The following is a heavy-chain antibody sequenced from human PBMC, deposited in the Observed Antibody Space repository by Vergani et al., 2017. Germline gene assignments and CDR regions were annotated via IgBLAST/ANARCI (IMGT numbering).Heavy chain of an antibody. V-gene: IGHV2-5*04. J-gene: IGHJ6*03. CDR2: IYWNDDQ. D-gene: IGHD1-7*01. CDR1: GFSLNTLGVS. Sequence: QITLKESGPTLVKPTQTLTLTCTFSGFSLNTLGVSVAWIRQPPGKALDLLALIYWNDDQHYSPSLNNRVTITKDTSKNQVVLTMTNMDYVDTGTYYCFYRKTECGTTGCFYPVYYYYYMDVWGKGTTVTVSS. CDR3: FYRKTECGTTGCFYPVYYYYYMDV.